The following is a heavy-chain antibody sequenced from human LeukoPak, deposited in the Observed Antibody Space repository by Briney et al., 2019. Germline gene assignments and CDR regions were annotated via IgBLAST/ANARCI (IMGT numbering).Heavy chain of an antibody. CDR1: GGSISSSSYY. D-gene: IGHD1-1*01. CDR3: ARGPPRTGRERYFDY. CDR2: IYYSGST. J-gene: IGHJ4*02. V-gene: IGHV4-39*07. Sequence: SETLSLTCTVSGGSISSSSYYWGWIRQPPGKGLEWIGSIYYSGSTYYNPSLKSRVTISVDTSKNQFSLKLSSVTAADTAVYYCARGPPRTGRERYFDYWGQGTLVSASS.